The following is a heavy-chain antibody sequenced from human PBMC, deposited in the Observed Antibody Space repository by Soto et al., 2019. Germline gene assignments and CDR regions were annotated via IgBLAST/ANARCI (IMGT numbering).Heavy chain of an antibody. J-gene: IGHJ4*02. Sequence: GGSLRLSCAASGFTFSTYAMSWVRQAPGKGLEWVSGLFGSGGGISYADSVKGRFTISRDNSNNVLYLQMELSSLGFEDTAVYYCAEDTSGYYYWGQGTPVTVSS. V-gene: IGHV3-23*01. CDR2: LFGSGGGI. D-gene: IGHD3-22*01. CDR3: AEDTSGYYY. CDR1: GFTFSTYA.